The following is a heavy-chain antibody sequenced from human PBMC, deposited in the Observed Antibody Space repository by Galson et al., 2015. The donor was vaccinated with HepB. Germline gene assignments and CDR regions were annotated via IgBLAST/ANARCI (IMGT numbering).Heavy chain of an antibody. CDR3: ARTGGRITMVRGIITWLDP. J-gene: IGHJ5*02. D-gene: IGHD3-10*01. V-gene: IGHV1-3*01. CDR2: INAGNGDT. Sequence: VKVSCKASGYTFTSFAIHWVRQAPGQSLEWMGWINAGNGDTEYSQKFQGRVTMTRDTSANTAYMELSSLRSEDTAIYYCARTGGRITMVRGIITWLDPWGHGTLVTVSS. CDR1: GYTFTSFA.